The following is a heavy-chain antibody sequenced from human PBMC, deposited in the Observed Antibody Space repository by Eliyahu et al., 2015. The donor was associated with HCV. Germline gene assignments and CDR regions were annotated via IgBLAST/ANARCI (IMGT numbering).Heavy chain of an antibody. Sequence: LLLESGGGLVQPGGSLRLSCAASGFTFSSYAMSWVRQAPGKGLEWVSSISATGGSTFYADSVKGRFTISRDNSKNTLYLQMNTLRAEDTALYYCARSPTMDYWGQGTLVTVSS. V-gene: IGHV3-23*01. J-gene: IGHJ4*02. D-gene: IGHD1-1*01. CDR1: GFTFSSYA. CDR2: ISATGGST. CDR3: ARSPTMDY.